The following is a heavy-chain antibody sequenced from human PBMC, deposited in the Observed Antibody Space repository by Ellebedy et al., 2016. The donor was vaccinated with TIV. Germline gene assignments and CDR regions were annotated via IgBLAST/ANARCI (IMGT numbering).Heavy chain of an antibody. V-gene: IGHV1-2*02. J-gene: IGHJ4*02. Sequence: ASVKVSCKTSGYTFTAYHIHWVRQAPGQGLEWMGWIYPNSGGTTYAQKFQGRVTMTRDTSISTGYMELSGLKSDDTAVYYCAAFPYISTSSAFWGQGTLVTVSS. D-gene: IGHD3-3*02. CDR3: AAFPYISTSSAF. CDR2: IYPNSGGT. CDR1: GYTFTAYH.